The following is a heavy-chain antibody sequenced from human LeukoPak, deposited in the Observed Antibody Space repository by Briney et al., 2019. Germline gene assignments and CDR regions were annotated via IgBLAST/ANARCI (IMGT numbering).Heavy chain of an antibody. J-gene: IGHJ4*02. V-gene: IGHV3-21*01. D-gene: IGHD4-17*01. CDR3: ARDQGTYTDYDVDY. Sequence: GGSLRLSCVASGFSFRRYSMNWVRQAPGKGLEWVAYMSYSSSFIYYADSVKGRFIITRDNAENSLFLQMNSLRAEDTAVYYCARDQGTYTDYDVDYWGQGTLVTVSS. CDR2: MSYSSSFI. CDR1: GFSFRRYS.